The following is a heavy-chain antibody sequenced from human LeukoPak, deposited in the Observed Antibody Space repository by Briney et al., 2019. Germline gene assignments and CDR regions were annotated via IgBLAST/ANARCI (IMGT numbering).Heavy chain of an antibody. CDR1: GYTFTSYY. D-gene: IGHD5-18*01. Sequence: ASVKVSCKASGYTFTSYYMHWVRQAPGQGLEWMGIINPSGGSTSYAQKFQGRVTMTRDTSTSTVYMELSSLRSEDTAVYYCARGGSWIQLKPKGYYYMDVWGKGTTVTVSS. V-gene: IGHV1-46*01. J-gene: IGHJ6*03. CDR2: INPSGGST. CDR3: ARGGSWIQLKPKGYYYMDV.